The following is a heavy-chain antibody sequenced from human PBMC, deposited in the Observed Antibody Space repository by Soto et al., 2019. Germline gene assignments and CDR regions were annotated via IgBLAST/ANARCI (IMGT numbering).Heavy chain of an antibody. J-gene: IGHJ4*02. CDR2: ISNSRSFS. V-gene: IGHV3-11*03. CDR1: GFTIIDYY. CDR3: VRGLSGSYLAPLWY. Sequence: PGGSQRLSCAASGFTIIDYYMNWIRQAPGKGLEWVSYISNSRSFSNYADSVKGRFTISRDNAKSSLYLQMNSLRAEDTAVYYCVRGLSGSYLAPLWYWGQGTLVTVSS. D-gene: IGHD1-26*01.